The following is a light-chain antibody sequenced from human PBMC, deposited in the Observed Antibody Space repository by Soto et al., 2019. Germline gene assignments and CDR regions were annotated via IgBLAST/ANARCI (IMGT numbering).Light chain of an antibody. J-gene: IGKJ1*01. CDR2: GAS. V-gene: IGKV1-9*01. Sequence: IQWPQSPSSLSASFGDRFTITCLSSQGVRSYLACFQQRPGKAPKLLIFGASTLQNGVPARFSGGGFGTEFTPTITSLQPEDFATYYCHQVYTYPRTFGQGTKVDI. CDR1: QGVRSY. CDR3: HQVYTYPRT.